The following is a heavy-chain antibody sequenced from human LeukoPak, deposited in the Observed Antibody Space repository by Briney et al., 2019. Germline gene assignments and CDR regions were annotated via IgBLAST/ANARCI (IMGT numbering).Heavy chain of an antibody. CDR1: GFTFSSYA. CDR2: ISGSGGST. CDR3: AKGSAPLTVVVDY. Sequence: GGSLRLYCAASGFTFSSYAMRWVRQAPGKGLEWVSAISGSGGSTYYADSVKGRLTIDRENDKNRMYLKMKSLRAEDTAVYYCAKGSAPLTVVVDYWGQGTLVTVSS. J-gene: IGHJ4*02. V-gene: IGHV3-23*01. D-gene: IGHD4-23*01.